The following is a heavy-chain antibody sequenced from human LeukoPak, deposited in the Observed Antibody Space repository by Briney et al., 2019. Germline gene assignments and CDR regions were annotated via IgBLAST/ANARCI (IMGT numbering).Heavy chain of an antibody. CDR2: IRYDGSNK. CDR1: GYTFTGYY. CDR3: AKDDSRSWSAFGY. J-gene: IGHJ4*02. Sequence: SCKASGYTFTGYYMHWVRQAPGKGLEWVAFIRYDGSNKYYADSVKGRFTISRDNSKNTLYVQMNSLRAEDTAVYYCAKDDSRSWSAFGYWGQGTLVTVS. D-gene: IGHD6-13*01. V-gene: IGHV3-30*02.